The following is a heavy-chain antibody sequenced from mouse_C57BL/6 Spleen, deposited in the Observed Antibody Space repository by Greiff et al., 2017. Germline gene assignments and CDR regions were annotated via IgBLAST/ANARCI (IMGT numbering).Heavy chain of an antibody. CDR1: GYTFTSYW. CDR3: ARSGDGYYRGFAF. Sequence: QVQLQQPGAELVKPGASVKLSCKASGYTFTSYWMQWVKQRPGQGLEWIGEIDPSDSYTNYNQKFKGKATLTVDTSSSTAHRQLSSLTSEDSAVYYCARSGDGYYRGFAFWGQGTLVTVSA. D-gene: IGHD2-3*01. CDR2: IDPSDSYT. J-gene: IGHJ3*01. V-gene: IGHV1-50*01.